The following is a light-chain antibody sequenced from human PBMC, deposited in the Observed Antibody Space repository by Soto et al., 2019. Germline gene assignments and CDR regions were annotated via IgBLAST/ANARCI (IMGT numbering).Light chain of an antibody. CDR2: AAS. CDR3: QQYYSYPFT. Sequence: AIRMTQSPSSFSASTGERVTITCRASQGISSYLAWYQQKPGKAPNLLIYAASTLQSGVPSRFSGSGSGTDFTLTISCLQSEDFATYYCQQYYSYPFTFGPGTKVDIK. CDR1: QGISSY. J-gene: IGKJ3*01. V-gene: IGKV1-8*01.